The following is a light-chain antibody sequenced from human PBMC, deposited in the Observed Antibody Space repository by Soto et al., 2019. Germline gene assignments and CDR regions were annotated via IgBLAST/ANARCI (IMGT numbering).Light chain of an antibody. CDR1: QSISSW. V-gene: IGKV1-5*01. Sequence: DIQMTQSPSTLSASVGDRVTITCRASQSISSWLAWYQQKPGKAPKLLIYDASNLESGVPSRFSGSGSGTEFPLTISSLQPDDFATYYCQQYNSCLFGQGTKVEIK. CDR3: QQYNSCL. CDR2: DAS. J-gene: IGKJ1*01.